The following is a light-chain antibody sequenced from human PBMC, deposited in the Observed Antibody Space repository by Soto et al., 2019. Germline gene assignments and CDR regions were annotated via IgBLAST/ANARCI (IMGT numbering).Light chain of an antibody. CDR3: QQYNTWPIT. J-gene: IGKJ5*01. CDR2: GAS. Sequence: EIVMTQSPATLSVSPGERATLSCRASQSISSTLAWYQQKPGQAPRFLIYGASTRATGIPARFSGSGSGTEFTLTISSLQSEDFAVYYCQQYNTWPITFGQGTLLEIK. CDR1: QSISST. V-gene: IGKV3-15*01.